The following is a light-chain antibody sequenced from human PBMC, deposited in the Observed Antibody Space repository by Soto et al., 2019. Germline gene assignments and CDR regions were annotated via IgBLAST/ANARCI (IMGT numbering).Light chain of an antibody. CDR3: SSYTRSSTVI. CDR1: SSDVGGYNY. CDR2: GVN. J-gene: IGLJ2*01. V-gene: IGLV2-14*01. Sequence: QSALTQPASVSGSPGQSITLSCTGTSSDVGGYNYVSWYQQHPGKAPKLLIYGVNNRPSGVSNRFTGSKSGNTASLTISGLQAEDEADYYCSSYTRSSTVIFGGGTKLTVL.